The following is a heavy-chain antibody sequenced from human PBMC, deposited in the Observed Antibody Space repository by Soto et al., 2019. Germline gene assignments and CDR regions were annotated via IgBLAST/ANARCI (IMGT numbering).Heavy chain of an antibody. CDR1: GHLFNNHW. Sequence: GESLKISCKGPGHLFNNHWIGWVRQTPGKGLEWMGLIFNRNSLTKTSPSFKRHVSFSVDNSINSVYLQWTSLKPTDTGIYFWPRPYFLSFHGYYLWGQGTLVTVSS. V-gene: IGHV5-51*01. D-gene: IGHD2-21*01. J-gene: IGHJ5*02. CDR2: IFNRNSLT. CDR3: PRPYFLSFHGYYL.